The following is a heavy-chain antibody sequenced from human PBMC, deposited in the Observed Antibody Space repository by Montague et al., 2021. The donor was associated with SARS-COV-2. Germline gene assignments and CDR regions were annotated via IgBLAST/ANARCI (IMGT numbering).Heavy chain of an antibody. Sequence: SLRLSCAASGLIFNNYWMHWVRQAPGEGLVWVSRIKSDGTTTTYADSVKGRFTISRDNANNTLYLQMDSLRAEDTAAYYCAKEGYSSGWNLGKFDSWGQGTLVTVSS. CDR3: AKEGYSSGWNLGKFDS. V-gene: IGHV3-74*01. CDR1: GLIFNNYW. J-gene: IGHJ4*02. CDR2: IKSDGTTT. D-gene: IGHD6-19*01.